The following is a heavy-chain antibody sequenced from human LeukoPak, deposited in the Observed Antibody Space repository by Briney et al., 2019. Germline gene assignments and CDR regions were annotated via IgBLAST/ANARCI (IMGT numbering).Heavy chain of an antibody. CDR2: IYYSGST. Sequence: PSETLSLTCTVSGGSISSYYRSWIRQPPGKGLEWIGYIYYSGSTNYNPSLKSRVTISVDTSKNQFSLKLSSVTAADTAVYYCARGRGYSYGYGDYWGQGTLVTVSS. V-gene: IGHV4-59*01. CDR3: ARGRGYSYGYGDY. CDR1: GGSISSYY. D-gene: IGHD5-18*01. J-gene: IGHJ4*02.